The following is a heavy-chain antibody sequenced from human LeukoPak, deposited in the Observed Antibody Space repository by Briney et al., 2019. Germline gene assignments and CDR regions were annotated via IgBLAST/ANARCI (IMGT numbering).Heavy chain of an antibody. D-gene: IGHD6-6*01. CDR3: YVGIAARPNFNNYMDD. J-gene: IGHJ6*03. Sequence: ASVKVSCKASRYTFTSYDINCVRQATRQGVEWMGWMNPNIGKTGYAQTFQGRVTITRNTSISTAYIELSSLRSQDTAGYYFYVGIAARPNFNNYMDDCGEGTTVTVSS. CDR2: MNPNIGKT. V-gene: IGHV1-8*03. CDR1: RYTFTSYD.